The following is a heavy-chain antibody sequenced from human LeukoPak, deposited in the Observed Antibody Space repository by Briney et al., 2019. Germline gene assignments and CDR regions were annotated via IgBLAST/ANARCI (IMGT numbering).Heavy chain of an antibody. CDR3: ARDQGGYNSGWFDP. J-gene: IGHJ5*02. V-gene: IGHV1-18*01. D-gene: IGHD5-24*01. Sequence: ASVKVSCKASGYTFTNYGINWLRQAPGQGLEWMGWISAYNGNTNYAQKLQGRVTMTTDTSTSTAYMELRSLRSDDTAVYYCARDQGGYNSGWFDPWGQGTLVTVSS. CDR1: GYTFTNYG. CDR2: ISAYNGNT.